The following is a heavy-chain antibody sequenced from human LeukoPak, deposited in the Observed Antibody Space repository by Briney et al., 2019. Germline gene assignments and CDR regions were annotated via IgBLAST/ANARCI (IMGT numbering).Heavy chain of an antibody. D-gene: IGHD6-19*01. J-gene: IGHJ4*01. V-gene: IGHV4-34*01. CDR1: GGSFSGYY. Sequence: SETLSLTCAVYGGSFSGYYWSWIRQPPGKGLEWIGEINHSGSTNYNPSLKSRVTISVDTSKNQFSLKLSSVTAADTAVYYCARGSIAVAGTFDYWGEGPLVTVSS. CDR3: ARGSIAVAGTFDY. CDR2: INHSGST.